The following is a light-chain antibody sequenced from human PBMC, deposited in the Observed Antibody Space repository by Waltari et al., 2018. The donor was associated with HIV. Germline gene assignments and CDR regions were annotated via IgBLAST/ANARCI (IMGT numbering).Light chain of an antibody. CDR2: EVT. CDR1: SSAVGGYNY. Sequence: HSALTQPASVSGSPGQSITISCTGTSSAVGGYNYVSWYQQHPGKAPKLMIYEVTNRPSGVSIRFSGSKSGNTASLTISGLQADDEADYYCSSYTSTTTLDFGAGTKVTVL. J-gene: IGLJ1*01. CDR3: SSYTSTTTLD. V-gene: IGLV2-14*01.